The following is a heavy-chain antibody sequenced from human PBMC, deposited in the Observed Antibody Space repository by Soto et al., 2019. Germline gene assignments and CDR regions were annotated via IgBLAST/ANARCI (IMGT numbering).Heavy chain of an antibody. D-gene: IGHD3-9*01. CDR3: AKGGLRYFDWLLSRPTHFDY. Sequence: SETLSLTCTVSGGSISSYYWSWIRQPPGKGLEWIGYIYYSGSTNYNPSLKSRVTISVDTSKNTLYLQMNSLRAEDTAVYYCAKGGLRYFDWLLSRPTHFDYWGQGTLVTVSS. V-gene: IGHV4-59*12. J-gene: IGHJ4*02. CDR2: IYYSGST. CDR1: GGSISSYY.